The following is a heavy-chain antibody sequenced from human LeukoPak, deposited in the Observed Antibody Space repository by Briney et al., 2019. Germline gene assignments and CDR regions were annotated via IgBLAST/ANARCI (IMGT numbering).Heavy chain of an antibody. CDR2: ISTTSTYT. V-gene: IGHV3-11*06. CDR1: GFTFTDYY. Sequence: GGSLRLSCAASGFTFTDYYMTWIRQAPGKGLEWLSYISTTSTYTNYADSVKRRFTISRDNANNSLSLQMDSLRAEDTAVYYCARIKGYSSSPFDHWGQGILVTVSS. J-gene: IGHJ4*02. CDR3: ARIKGYSSSPFDH. D-gene: IGHD6-6*01.